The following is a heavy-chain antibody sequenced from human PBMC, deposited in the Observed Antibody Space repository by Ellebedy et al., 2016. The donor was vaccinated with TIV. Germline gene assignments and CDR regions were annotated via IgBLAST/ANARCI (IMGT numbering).Heavy chain of an antibody. J-gene: IGHJ4*02. Sequence: LRLXXAVSGGSISRGGYSWSWIRQPPGKGLEWIGYIYHSGSTYYNPSLKSRVTISVDRSKNQFSLKLSSVTAADTAVYYCARLIMVRGVSYYFDYWGQGTLVTVSS. D-gene: IGHD3-10*01. V-gene: IGHV4-30-2*01. CDR3: ARLIMVRGVSYYFDY. CDR1: GGSISRGGYS. CDR2: IYHSGST.